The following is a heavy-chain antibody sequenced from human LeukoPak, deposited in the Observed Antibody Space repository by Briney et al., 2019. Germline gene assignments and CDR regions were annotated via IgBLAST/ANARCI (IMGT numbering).Heavy chain of an antibody. CDR3: AAPPRAGARPPYDY. D-gene: IGHD6-6*01. V-gene: IGHV3-30*04. CDR2: ISYDGSNK. Sequence: GGSLRLSCAASGFTFSSYAVHWVRQAPGKGLEWVAVISYDGSNKYYADSVKGRFTISKDESKTTLFLQMNSLRAEDTAIYFCAAPPRAGARPPYDYWGHGAQVTVSS. CDR1: GFTFSSYA. J-gene: IGHJ4*01.